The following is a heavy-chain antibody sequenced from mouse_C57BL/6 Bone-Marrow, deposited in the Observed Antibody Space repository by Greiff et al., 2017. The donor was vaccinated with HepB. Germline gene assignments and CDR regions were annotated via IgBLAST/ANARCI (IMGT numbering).Heavy chain of an antibody. Sequence: EVHLVESGGGLVQPGGSLKLSCAASGFTFSDYGMAWVRQAPRKGPEWVAFISNLEYSIYNADTVTGRFTLSRENAKNTLYLEMSSLRSEDTAMYYCASAAQALYSMDYWGQGTSVTVSS. V-gene: IGHV5-15*01. CDR2: ISNLEYSI. D-gene: IGHD3-2*02. J-gene: IGHJ4*01. CDR1: GFTFSDYG. CDR3: ASAAQALYSMDY.